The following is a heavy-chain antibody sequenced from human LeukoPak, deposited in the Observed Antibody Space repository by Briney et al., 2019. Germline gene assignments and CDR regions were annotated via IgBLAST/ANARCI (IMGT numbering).Heavy chain of an antibody. J-gene: IGHJ4*02. D-gene: IGHD2-15*01. CDR3: ARGLRFRKDGSCYGY. Sequence: PSETLSLTCTVSGGSISSSSYYWSWIRQPPGKGLEWIGEINHSGSTNYNPSLKSRVTISVDTSKNQFSLKLSSVTAADTAVYYCARGLRFRKDGSCYGYWGQGTLVTVSS. V-gene: IGHV4-39*07. CDR2: INHSGST. CDR1: GGSISSSSYY.